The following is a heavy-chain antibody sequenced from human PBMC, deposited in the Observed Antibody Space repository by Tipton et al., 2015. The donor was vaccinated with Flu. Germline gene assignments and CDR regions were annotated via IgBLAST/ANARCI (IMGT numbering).Heavy chain of an antibody. Sequence: LRLSCAVSGYSISSGYYWGWIRQPPGKGLEWIGSIYHSGSTNYNPSLKSRVTISVDKSKNQFSLKLSSVTAADTAVYYCASWLSSSWYSSYFDYWGQGTLVTVSS. D-gene: IGHD6-13*01. J-gene: IGHJ4*02. CDR3: ASWLSSSWYSSYFDY. CDR1: GYSISSGYY. V-gene: IGHV4-38-2*01. CDR2: IYHSGST.